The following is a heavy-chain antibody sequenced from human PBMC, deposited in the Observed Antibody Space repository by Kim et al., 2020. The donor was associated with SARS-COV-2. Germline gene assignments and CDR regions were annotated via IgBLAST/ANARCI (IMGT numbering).Heavy chain of an antibody. CDR1: GGSISGYY. J-gene: IGHJ4*02. V-gene: IGHV4-4*07. D-gene: IGHD6-19*01. Sequence: SETLSLTCTVSGGSISGYYWSWIRQPAVKGLEWIGRIYSSGNTNHNPSLKSRITMSVDTSKNQFSLRLGSVTAADTAVYYCARKGVGAVAGSFDYWGQGTLVTVSS. CDR3: ARKGVGAVAGSFDY. CDR2: IYSSGNT.